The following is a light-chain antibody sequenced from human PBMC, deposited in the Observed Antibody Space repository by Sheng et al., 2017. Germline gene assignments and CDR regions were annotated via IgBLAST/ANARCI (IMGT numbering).Light chain of an antibody. CDR3: QQYYSVPPVT. CDR1: QSILYSFNNKNY. CDR2: WAS. J-gene: IGKJ5*01. V-gene: IGKV4-1*01. Sequence: DIVLTQSPYSLVVSLGERATINCKSSQSILYSFNNKNYLAWYQQKPGQPPRLLIYWASTRESGVPDRFSGSGSGTNFTLTISSLQAEDVAVYYCQQYYSVPPVTFGQGTRLEIK.